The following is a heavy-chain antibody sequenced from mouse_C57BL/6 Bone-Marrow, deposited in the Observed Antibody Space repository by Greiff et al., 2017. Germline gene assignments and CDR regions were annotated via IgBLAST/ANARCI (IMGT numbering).Heavy chain of an antibody. Sequence: EVQLVESGGGLVQPGGSLSLSCAASGFTFTDYYMSWVRQPPGKALEWLGFIRNKANGYTTAYSASVKGRFTISRDNSQSILYLQMKALRAEDSATYYCARGPYSNYLYYYAIDYWGQGTTVTVSS. CDR1: GFTFTDYY. CDR3: ARGPYSNYLYYYAIDY. CDR2: IRNKANGYTT. V-gene: IGHV7-3*01. J-gene: IGHJ4*01. D-gene: IGHD2-5*01.